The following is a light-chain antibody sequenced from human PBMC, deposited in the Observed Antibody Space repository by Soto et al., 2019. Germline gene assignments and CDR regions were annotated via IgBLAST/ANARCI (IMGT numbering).Light chain of an antibody. Sequence: QSVLTQSPSASASLGASVKLTCTLSSGHSSYVIAWHQQQPEKGPRYLMKLNSDGSHSKGDGIPDRFSGSSSGAERYLTISSLQSEDEADYYCQTWGTGIAVFGGGTQLTVL. CDR1: SGHSSYV. CDR3: QTWGTGIAV. CDR2: LNSDGSH. V-gene: IGLV4-69*01. J-gene: IGLJ7*01.